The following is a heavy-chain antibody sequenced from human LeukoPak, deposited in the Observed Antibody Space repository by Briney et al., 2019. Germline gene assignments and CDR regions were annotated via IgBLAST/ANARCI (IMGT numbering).Heavy chain of an antibody. D-gene: IGHD1-26*01. V-gene: IGHV2-5*02. CDR2: IYWDDDK. Sequence: SGPTLVRPTQTLTLTCSFSGFSFNSTLVAVGWIRQPPGKALEWLALIYWDDDKRYNSFLKSRLTISKDTSKNQVLLTLTDMDPVDTATYFCAHRRRGSYQDAPIFDYWGQGTLVTVSS. CDR1: GFSFNSTLVA. J-gene: IGHJ4*02. CDR3: AHRRRGSYQDAPIFDY.